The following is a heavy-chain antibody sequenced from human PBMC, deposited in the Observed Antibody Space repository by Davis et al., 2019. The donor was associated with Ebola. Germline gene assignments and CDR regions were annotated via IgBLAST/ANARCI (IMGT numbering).Heavy chain of an antibody. CDR3: ARTGELGASYYYYYMDV. V-gene: IGHV4-59*08. J-gene: IGHJ6*03. CDR1: GGSISSYY. D-gene: IGHD7-27*01. CDR2: IYYSGST. Sequence: PSETLSLTCTVSGGSISSYYWSWIRQPPGKGLEWIGYIYYSGSTNYNPSLKSRVTISVDTSKNQFSLKLSSVTAADTAVYYCARTGELGASYYYYYMDVWGKGTTVTVSS.